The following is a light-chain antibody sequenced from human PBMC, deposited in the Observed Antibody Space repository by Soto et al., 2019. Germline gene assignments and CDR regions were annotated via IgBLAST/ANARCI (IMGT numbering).Light chain of an antibody. V-gene: IGKV3-20*01. CDR3: QQYGSSPLT. Sequence: EIVLTQSPGTLSLSPGERATLSCRASQSVSSTYLVWYQQKPGQAPRLLIYGASSRATGIPDRFSGSGSGTDFTLTISRLEPEDSAVYYCQQYGSSPLTFGGGTKVDIK. J-gene: IGKJ4*01. CDR1: QSVSSTY. CDR2: GAS.